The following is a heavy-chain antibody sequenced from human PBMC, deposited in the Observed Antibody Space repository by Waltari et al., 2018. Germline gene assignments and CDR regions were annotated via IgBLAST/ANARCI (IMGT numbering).Heavy chain of an antibody. CDR3: TRGGIDYNNYRSFDY. D-gene: IGHD4-4*01. V-gene: IGHV3-49*03. Sequence: EVQLVASGGGLVQPGRSLRLTCTASGFTFGDYDMHWFHEAPGKGLEWVGFIRSKAYGGTTEYAASVKGRFIISRDDSKSIAYLQMHSLKTEDTAVYYCTRGGIDYNNYRSFDYWGQGTLVTVSS. J-gene: IGHJ4*02. CDR2: IRSKAYGGTT. CDR1: GFTFGDYD.